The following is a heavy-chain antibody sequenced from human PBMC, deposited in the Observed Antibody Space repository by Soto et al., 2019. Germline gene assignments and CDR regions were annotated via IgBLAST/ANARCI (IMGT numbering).Heavy chain of an antibody. D-gene: IGHD2-2*01. V-gene: IGHV4-59*02. CDR1: GGSVSSSY. CDR3: AKKYCTSTSCNDAFDI. Sequence: QVQLQESGPGLVKPSETLSLTCTVSGGSVSSSYWTWIRQPPGKGLEWIGYLYKSGSTNYNPSLKGRVTISVDTYKNQFSLRLSSVTAADTAVYYCAKKYCTSTSCNDAFDIWGQGTMVTVSS. CDR2: LYKSGST. J-gene: IGHJ3*02.